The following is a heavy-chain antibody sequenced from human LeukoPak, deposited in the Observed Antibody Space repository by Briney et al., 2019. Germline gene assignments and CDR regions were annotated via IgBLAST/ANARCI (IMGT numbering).Heavy chain of an antibody. J-gene: IGHJ5*02. CDR1: GFTFSGYW. CDR2: INQDGSEK. Sequence: GGSLRLSCASSGFTFSGYWMTWVRQAPGKGLEWVANINQDGSEKYYVDSLKGRFTISRDNAKNSLFLQMNSLRVEGTAVYYSATCLWFGELCGESWGQGILVSVSS. V-gene: IGHV3-7*01. CDR3: ATCLWFGELCGES. D-gene: IGHD3-10*01.